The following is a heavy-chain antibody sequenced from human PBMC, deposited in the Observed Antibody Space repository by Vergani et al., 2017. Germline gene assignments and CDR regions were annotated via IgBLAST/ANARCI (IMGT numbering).Heavy chain of an antibody. CDR3: AKESSSSDWFDP. CDR1: GFTFSSYA. Sequence: EVQLLESGGGLVQPGGSLRLSCAASGFTFSSYAMSWVRQAPGRGLEWVSAISGSGGSTYYADAVKGRFTISRDNSKNTLYLQMNGLRAEDTAVYYCAKESSSSDWFDPWGQGTLVTVSS. D-gene: IGHD6-6*01. J-gene: IGHJ5*02. CDR2: ISGSGGST. V-gene: IGHV3-23*01.